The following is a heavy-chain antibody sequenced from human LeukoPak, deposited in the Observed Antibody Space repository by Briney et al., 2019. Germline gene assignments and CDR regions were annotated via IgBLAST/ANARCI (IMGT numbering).Heavy chain of an antibody. CDR2: MYYSGST. CDR1: GGSINSSSYY. CDR3: ARHVGQQLFYYYYGLDV. Sequence: PSETLSLTCTVSGGSINSSSYYWGWIRQPPGKGLEWIGSMYYSGSTYYNPSLKSRVTISVDTSKNQFSLKLSSVTVADTAVYYCARHVGQQLFYYYYGLDVWGQGATVTVSS. D-gene: IGHD6-13*01. V-gene: IGHV4-39*01. J-gene: IGHJ6*02.